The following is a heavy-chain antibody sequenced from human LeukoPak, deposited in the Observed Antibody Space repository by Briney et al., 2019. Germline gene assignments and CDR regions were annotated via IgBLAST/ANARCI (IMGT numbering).Heavy chain of an antibody. CDR2: IDSSNSPI. CDR3: ARDRCSGGSCYFDY. CDR1: GLTFSRYA. D-gene: IGHD2-15*01. V-gene: IGHV3-48*02. Sequence: PGGSLRLSCAASGLTFSRYAMSWVRQAPGKGLEWVSYIDSSNSPIYYADSVKGRFTISRDNGKNSLYLQMNSLRDEDTAVYYCARDRCSGGSCYFDYWGQGTLVTVSS. J-gene: IGHJ4*02.